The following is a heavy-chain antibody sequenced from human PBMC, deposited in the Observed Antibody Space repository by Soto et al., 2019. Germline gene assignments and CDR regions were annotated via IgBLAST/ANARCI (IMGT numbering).Heavy chain of an antibody. J-gene: IGHJ4*02. CDR3: ARSYYYGSGSYYSSSYFDY. CDR1: GGSISSGGYY. D-gene: IGHD3-10*01. CDR2: IYYSGST. V-gene: IGHV4-31*03. Sequence: QVQLQESGPGLVKPSQTLSLTCTVSGGSISSGGYYWSWIRQHPGKGLEWIGYIYYSGSTYYNPSLKSRVTISVDTXXNXFXXKLSSVTAADTAVYYCARSYYYGSGSYYSSSYFDYWGQGTLVTGSS.